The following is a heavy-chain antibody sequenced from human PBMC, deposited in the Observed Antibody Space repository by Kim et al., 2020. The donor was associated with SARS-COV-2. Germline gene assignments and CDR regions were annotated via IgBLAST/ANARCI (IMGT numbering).Heavy chain of an antibody. CDR2: ISAYNGNT. J-gene: IGHJ6*02. CDR3: ARDPEYSSGWLDYYYYGMDV. Sequence: ASVKVSCKASGYTFTSYGISWVRQAPGQGLEWMGWISAYNGNTNYAQKLQGRVTMTTDTSTSTAYMELRSLRSDDTAVYYCARDPEYSSGWLDYYYYGMDVWGQGTTVTVSS. D-gene: IGHD6-19*01. CDR1: GYTFTSYG. V-gene: IGHV1-18*04.